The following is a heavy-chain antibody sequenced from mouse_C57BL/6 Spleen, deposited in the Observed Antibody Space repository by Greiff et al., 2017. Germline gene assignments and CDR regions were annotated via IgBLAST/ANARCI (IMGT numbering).Heavy chain of an antibody. Sequence: QVQLQQSGAELVRPGASVKLSCKASGYTFTDYYINWVKQRPGQGLAWIARIYPGSGNTYYNEKFKGKATLTAEKSSSTAYMQLSSLTSEDSAVYFCARRVEGAMDYWGQGTSVTVSS. CDR2: IYPGSGNT. D-gene: IGHD1-1*01. V-gene: IGHV1-76*01. CDR1: GYTFTDYY. CDR3: ARRVEGAMDY. J-gene: IGHJ4*01.